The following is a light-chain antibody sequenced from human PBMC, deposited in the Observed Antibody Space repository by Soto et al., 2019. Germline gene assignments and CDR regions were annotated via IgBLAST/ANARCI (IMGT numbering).Light chain of an antibody. CDR2: GNS. CDR1: SSNIGAGYD. V-gene: IGLV1-40*01. Sequence: QSVLTQPPSVSGAPGQRVTISCTGSSSNIGAGYDVHWYQQLPGTAPKLLIQGNSNRPSGVPDRFSGSKSGTSASLAMTGLQAEDEADYYCQSYDSSLSGWVFGGGTQLTVL. CDR3: QSYDSSLSGWV. J-gene: IGLJ3*02.